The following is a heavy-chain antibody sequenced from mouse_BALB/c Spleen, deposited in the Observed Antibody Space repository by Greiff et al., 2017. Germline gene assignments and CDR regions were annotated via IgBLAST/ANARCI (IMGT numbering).Heavy chain of an antibody. CDR2: IRSKSNNYAT. J-gene: IGHJ2*01. Sequence: EVKLMESGGGLVQPKGSLKLSCAASGFTFNTYAMNWVRQAPGKGLEWVARIRSKSNNYATYYADSVKDRFTISRDDSQSMLYLQMNNLKTEDTAMYYCVRHYDGYYDYWGQGTTLTVSS. D-gene: IGHD2-3*01. CDR1: GFTFNTYA. CDR3: VRHYDGYYDY. V-gene: IGHV10-1*02.